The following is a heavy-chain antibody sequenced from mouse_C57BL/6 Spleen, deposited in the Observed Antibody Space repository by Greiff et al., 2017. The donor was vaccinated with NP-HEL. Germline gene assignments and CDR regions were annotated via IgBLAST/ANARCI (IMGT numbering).Heavy chain of an antibody. CDR3: TSSLPDGYDLFAY. D-gene: IGHD2-2*01. CDR1: GYTFTDYE. Sequence: VKLMESGAELVRPGASVTLSCKASGYTFTDYEMHWVKQTPVHGLEWIGAIDPETGGTAYNQKFKGKAILTADKSSSTAYMELRSLTSEDSAVYYCTSSLPDGYDLFAYWGQGTLVTVSA. CDR2: IDPETGGT. J-gene: IGHJ3*01. V-gene: IGHV1-15*01.